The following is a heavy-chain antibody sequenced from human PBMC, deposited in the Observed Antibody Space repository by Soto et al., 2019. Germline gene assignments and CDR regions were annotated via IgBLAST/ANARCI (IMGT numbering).Heavy chain of an antibody. J-gene: IGHJ3*02. Sequence: GGSLRLSCAASGFTFSSYSMNWVRQAPGKGLEWVSYISSSSSTIYYADSVKGRFTISRDNAKNSLYLQMNSLRAEDTAVYYCARVWYSYGEDLGAFDIWGQGTMVTVSS. CDR2: ISSSSSTI. D-gene: IGHD5-18*01. CDR3: ARVWYSYGEDLGAFDI. V-gene: IGHV3-48*01. CDR1: GFTFSSYS.